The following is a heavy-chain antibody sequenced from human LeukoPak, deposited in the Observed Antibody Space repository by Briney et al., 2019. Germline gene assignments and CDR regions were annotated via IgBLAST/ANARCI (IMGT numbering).Heavy chain of an antibody. CDR3: ARGGSGTSVLYY. D-gene: IGHD2-2*01. CDR2: ISDSET. Sequence: GGSLRLSCAASGFTFSSYAMTWARQAPGKGLEWVSFISDSETNYVDSVKGRFTVSRDKSKNTLYLEMNSLRAEDTAVYYCARGGSGTSVLYYWGQGILVTVYS. CDR1: GFTFSSYA. V-gene: IGHV3-23*01. J-gene: IGHJ4*02.